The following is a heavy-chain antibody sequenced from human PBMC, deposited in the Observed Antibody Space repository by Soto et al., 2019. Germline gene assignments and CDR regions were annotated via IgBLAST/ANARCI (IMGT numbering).Heavy chain of an antibody. CDR1: GFTFSSYA. V-gene: IGHV3-30-3*01. J-gene: IGHJ4*02. CDR3: ERGQRWLVDY. D-gene: IGHD6-19*01. CDR2: ISYDGSNK. Sequence: QVQLVESGGGVVQPRRSLRLSCAASGFTFSSYAMHWVRQAPGKGLEWVAVISYDGSNKYYADSVKGRFTISRDNSKNTLYLQMNRLRAEDTAVYYCERGQRWLVDYWGQGTLVTVSS.